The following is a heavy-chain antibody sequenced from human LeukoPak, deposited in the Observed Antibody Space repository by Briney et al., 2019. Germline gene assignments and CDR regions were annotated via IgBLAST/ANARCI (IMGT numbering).Heavy chain of an antibody. Sequence: ASVKVSCKASGYTFTGYYMHWVRQAPGQGLEWKGWINPNSGGTNYAQKFQGRVTMTRDTSISTAYMELSRLRSDDTAVHYCARVRGYSSSSGFDYWGQGTLVTVSS. CDR2: INPNSGGT. J-gene: IGHJ4*02. CDR3: ARVRGYSSSSGFDY. V-gene: IGHV1-2*02. CDR1: GYTFTGYY. D-gene: IGHD6-6*01.